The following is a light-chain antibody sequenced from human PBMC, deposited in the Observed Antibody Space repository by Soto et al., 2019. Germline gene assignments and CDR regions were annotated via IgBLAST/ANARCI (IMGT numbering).Light chain of an antibody. CDR2: GAS. V-gene: IGKV3-20*01. Sequence: IVLTQSPGTLSLSPGERATLSCRASHSVSSSYLAWYQQKPGQAPRLLIYGASSRATGIPDRFSGSGSGTDFTLTISRLEPEDFAVYYCQQYGSSPYTFGQGTKVEIK. J-gene: IGKJ2*01. CDR1: HSVSSSY. CDR3: QQYGSSPYT.